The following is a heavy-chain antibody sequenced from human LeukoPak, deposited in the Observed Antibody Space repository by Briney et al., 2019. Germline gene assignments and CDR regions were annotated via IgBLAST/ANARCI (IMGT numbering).Heavy chain of an antibody. Sequence: VKPGGSLRLSCAACGFTFSSYSMKCLRHAPGKGVEWFSSISSSSRYIYYADSVKGRLTISRDNAKKSLYLQMNSLRAEDTDVYYCARQDSSGWSQDYWGQETLVTVSS. CDR2: ISSSSRYI. CDR3: ARQDSSGWSQDY. V-gene: IGHV3-21*04. J-gene: IGHJ4*02. D-gene: IGHD6-19*01. CDR1: GFTFSSYS.